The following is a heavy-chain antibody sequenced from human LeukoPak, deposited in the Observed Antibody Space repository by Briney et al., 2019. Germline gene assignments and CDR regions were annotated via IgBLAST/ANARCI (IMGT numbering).Heavy chain of an antibody. CDR2: MNPNSGNT. Sequence: ASVKVSCKASGYTFTSHDINWVRQATGQGLEWMGWMNPNSGNTGYAQKFQGRVAMTRDTSINTAYLDLYSLRSEDSAVYYCARGYSPSVRTTGNDYWGQGTLVTVSS. V-gene: IGHV1-8*01. J-gene: IGHJ4*02. CDR1: GYTFTSHD. CDR3: ARGYSPSVRTTGNDY. D-gene: IGHD1-1*01.